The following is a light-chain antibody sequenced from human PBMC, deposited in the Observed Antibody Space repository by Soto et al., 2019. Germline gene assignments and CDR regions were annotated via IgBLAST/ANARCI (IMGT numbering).Light chain of an antibody. CDR2: DAS. V-gene: IGKV1-5*01. Sequence: DIQMTQSPSTLSASVGDRVTITCRASQSISSWLAWYQQKPGKAPKLLIYDASSLESGVPSRFSGSGSGTAFPLTLSSLQPADFATYNCQQYNSYPTFGQGTKVEIK. CDR1: QSISSW. J-gene: IGKJ1*01. CDR3: QQYNSYPT.